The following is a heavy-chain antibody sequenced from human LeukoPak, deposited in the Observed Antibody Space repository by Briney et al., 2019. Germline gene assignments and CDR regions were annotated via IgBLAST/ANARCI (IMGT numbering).Heavy chain of an antibody. Sequence: PGGSLRLSCAASGFTFSSYGMHWVRQAPGKGLEWVAVISYDGSNKYYADSVKGRFTISRDNSKNTLYLQMNSLRAEDTAVYYCAKDREGYDILIAVWGQGTMVTVSS. CDR3: AKDREGYDILIAV. J-gene: IGHJ3*01. CDR2: ISYDGSNK. CDR1: GFTFSSYG. V-gene: IGHV3-30*18. D-gene: IGHD3-9*01.